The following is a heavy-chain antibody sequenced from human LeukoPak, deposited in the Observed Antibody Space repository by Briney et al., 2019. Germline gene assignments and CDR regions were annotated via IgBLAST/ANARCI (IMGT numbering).Heavy chain of an antibody. J-gene: IGHJ4*02. CDR2: IYYSGRT. V-gene: IGHV4-31*03. CDR3: ARSSDYGDYD. D-gene: IGHD4-17*01. Sequence: SETLSLTCTVSGGSVNSGDYYWTWSRPHPGKVLECLGYIYYSGRTYYNPSLKSRITISLDTSKNQFSLNLTSVSAADTAFYFCARSSDYGDYDWGQGTLITVPS. CDR1: GGSVNSGDYY.